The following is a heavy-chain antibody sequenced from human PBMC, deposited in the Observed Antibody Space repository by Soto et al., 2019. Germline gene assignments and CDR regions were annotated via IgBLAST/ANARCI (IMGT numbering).Heavy chain of an antibody. CDR2: IYYSGST. J-gene: IGHJ4*02. Sequence: SETLSLTCTVSAGSISSSSYYWGWIRQPPGKGLEWIGSIYYSGSTYYNPSLKSRVTISVDTSKNQFSLKLSSVTAADTAVYYCATKQMGEYYDILTGYFYFDYWGQGTLVT. CDR1: AGSISSSSYY. D-gene: IGHD3-9*01. CDR3: ATKQMGEYYDILTGYFYFDY. V-gene: IGHV4-39*01.